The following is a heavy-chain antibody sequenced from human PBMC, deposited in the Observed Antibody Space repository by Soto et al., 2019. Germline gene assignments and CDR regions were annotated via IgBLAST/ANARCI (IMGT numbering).Heavy chain of an antibody. CDR3: ARVRSSSWYFMGIAEQYYYYGMDV. V-gene: IGHV1-8*01. Sequence: GASVKVSCKASGYTFTSYDINWVRQATGQGLEWMGWMNPNSGNTGYAQKFQGRVTMTRNTSISTAYMELSSLRSEDTAVYYCARVRSSSWYFMGIAEQYYYYGMDVWGQGTTVTVSS. CDR1: GYTFTSYD. CDR2: MNPNSGNT. J-gene: IGHJ6*02. D-gene: IGHD6-13*01.